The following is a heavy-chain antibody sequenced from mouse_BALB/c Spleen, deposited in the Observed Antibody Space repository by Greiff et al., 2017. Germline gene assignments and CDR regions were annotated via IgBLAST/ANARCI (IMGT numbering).Heavy chain of an antibody. Sequence: ESGPGLVKPSQSLSLTCSVTGYSITSGYYWNWIRQFPGNKLEWMGYISYDGSNNYNPSLKNRISITRDTSKNQFFLKLNSVTTEDTATYYCARARGHWYFDVWGAGTTVTVSS. CDR1: GYSITSGYY. CDR2: ISYDGSN. D-gene: IGHD3-3*01. V-gene: IGHV3-6*02. J-gene: IGHJ1*01. CDR3: ARARGHWYFDV.